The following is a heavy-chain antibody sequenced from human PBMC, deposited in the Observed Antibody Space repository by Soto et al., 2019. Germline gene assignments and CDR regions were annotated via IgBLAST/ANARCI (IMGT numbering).Heavy chain of an antibody. CDR2: IYPGDSDA. CDR1: GYSFSTYW. J-gene: IGHJ4*02. V-gene: IGHV5-51*03. D-gene: IGHD3-10*01. CDR3: ARLPFCGITHCFGGRAHFDF. Sequence: EVQLVQSGAEVKKPGESLKISCKGFGYSFSTYWIGWVRQMPGKGPEWMGIIYPGDSDARYSPSFQGQVTISADKSISTTYLQWSSLKASDSAVYYCARLPFCGITHCFGGRAHFDFWGQGTLVTVSS.